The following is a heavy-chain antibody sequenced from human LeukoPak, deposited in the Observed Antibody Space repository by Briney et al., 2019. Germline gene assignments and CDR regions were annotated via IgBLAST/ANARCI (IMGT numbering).Heavy chain of an antibody. CDR3: VRDRELFY. J-gene: IGHJ4*02. CDR2: VYNSGST. Sequence: AETLSLTCNVSGGSISIYYWSWIRQPPGKGLEWLGYVYNSGSTDYNPSLKSRVTISADTSKNQFSLKLSSVTAADTAVYYCVRDRELFYWGQGTLVTVSS. CDR1: GGSISIYY. V-gene: IGHV4-59*01. D-gene: IGHD1-7*01.